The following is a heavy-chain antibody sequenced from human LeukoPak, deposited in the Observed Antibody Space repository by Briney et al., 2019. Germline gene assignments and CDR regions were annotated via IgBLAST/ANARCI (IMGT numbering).Heavy chain of an antibody. V-gene: IGHV4-38-2*01. J-gene: IGHJ4*02. CDR3: ARAGWIITSGIDY. CDR2: IYHIGST. CDR1: GFSISRSYY. D-gene: IGHD3-10*01. Sequence: SETLSLTCGVSGFSISRSYYWACIRQPPGKGLEWIGTIYHIGSTYYSPSLGSRVTMSVDTSKNEFSLNLKSVTAADTAVYYCARAGWIITSGIDYWGQGALVTVSS.